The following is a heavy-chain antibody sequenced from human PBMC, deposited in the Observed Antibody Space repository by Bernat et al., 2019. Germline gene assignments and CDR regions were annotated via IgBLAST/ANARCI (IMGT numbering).Heavy chain of an antibody. CDR3: ASATPEGVGSYSLDY. Sequence: QVQLVQSGAEVKKPGSSVKVSCKASGGTFSSYAISWVRQAPGQRLEWMGRIIPILGIANYAQKFQCIFTITADKFTRQPYMKLRSLRSKDVAVYYWASATPEGVGSYSLDYWGQGTLVTVSS. D-gene: IGHD1-26*01. V-gene: IGHV1-69*04. J-gene: IGHJ4*03. CDR1: GGTFSSYA. CDR2: IIPILGIA.